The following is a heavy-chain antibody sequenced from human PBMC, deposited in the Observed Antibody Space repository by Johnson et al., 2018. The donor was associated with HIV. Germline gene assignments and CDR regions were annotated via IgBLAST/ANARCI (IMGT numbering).Heavy chain of an antibody. CDR3: AKDRDAYTLSTDAFDI. D-gene: IGHD5-24*01. V-gene: IGHV3-30*02. Sequence: VQLVESGGGVVQPGGPLRLSFAASAFTFSSTGMHWVRQAPGKGLEWVALIRFDGRIKSNDTPVKGLSPIPRDNSKNTLYLQMNSLRAETTAVYHCAKDRDAYTLSTDAFDIWGQGTMVTVSS. CDR2: IRFDGRIK. CDR1: AFTFSSTG. J-gene: IGHJ3*02.